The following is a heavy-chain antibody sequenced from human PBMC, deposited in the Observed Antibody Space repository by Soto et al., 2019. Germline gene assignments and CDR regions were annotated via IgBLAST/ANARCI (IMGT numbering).Heavy chain of an antibody. CDR1: GGSISSYY. Sequence: SETLSLTCTVSGGSISSYYWSWIRQPPGKGLEWIGYIYYSGSTNYNPSLKSRGTISVDTSKNQFSLKLSSVTAADTAVYYCARLEYSSGFDPWGQGTLVTVSS. D-gene: IGHD6-6*01. CDR3: ARLEYSSGFDP. CDR2: IYYSGST. J-gene: IGHJ5*02. V-gene: IGHV4-59*08.